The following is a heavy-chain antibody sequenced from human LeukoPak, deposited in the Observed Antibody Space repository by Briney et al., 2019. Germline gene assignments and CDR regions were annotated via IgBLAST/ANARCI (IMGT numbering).Heavy chain of an antibody. J-gene: IGHJ4*02. Sequence: SVKVSCKASVGTFISYAISWVRQTPGQGLEWMGGIIPIFGTANYAQKFQGRVTITADEATSTAYMELSSLRSEDTAVYYCARDDGYKFGKFDYWGQGTLVTVSS. CDR3: ARDDGYKFGKFDY. V-gene: IGHV1-69*13. D-gene: IGHD5-24*01. CDR1: VGTFISYA. CDR2: IIPIFGTA.